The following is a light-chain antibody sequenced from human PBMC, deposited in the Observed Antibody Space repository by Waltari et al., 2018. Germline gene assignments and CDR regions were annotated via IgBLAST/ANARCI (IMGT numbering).Light chain of an antibody. CDR2: RNN. CDR3: AAWDDSLSGVV. J-gene: IGLJ2*01. Sequence: QSVLTQPPSASGTPGQSIAISWSGSTSNIGNNYVSWYQQFPGTAPKPLIYRNNQRPSGVPDRFSGSKSGPSASLAISGLQSEDEADYYCAAWDDSLSGVVFGGGTKVTVL. CDR1: TSNIGNNY. V-gene: IGLV1-47*01.